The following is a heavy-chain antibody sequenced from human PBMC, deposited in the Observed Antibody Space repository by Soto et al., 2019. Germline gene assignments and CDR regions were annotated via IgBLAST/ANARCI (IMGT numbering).Heavy chain of an antibody. CDR1: GYTFTSYA. D-gene: IGHD6-13*01. Sequence: QVQLVQSGAEVEKPGASVKVSCKASGYTFTSYAISWVRQAPGQGLEWMGRISTYNGNTNYAQKLQGRVTLTTDTSTSTAYTELRSLRSDDTAVYYGARDAGTDWFVPWGQGTLVAVSS. CDR3: ARDAGTDWFVP. V-gene: IGHV1-18*01. J-gene: IGHJ5*02. CDR2: ISTYNGNT.